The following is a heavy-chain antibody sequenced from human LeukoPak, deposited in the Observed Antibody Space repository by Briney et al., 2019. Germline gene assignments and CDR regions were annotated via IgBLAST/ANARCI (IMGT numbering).Heavy chain of an antibody. CDR2: IIPSGHTT. V-gene: IGHV3-23*01. CDR3: AREEMATIVYYYMDV. Sequence: GGSLRLSCAASGFTFSSRGMNWVRQAPEKGLEWVSGIIPSGHTTYYADSVRGRFTISRDNSRNTLYLQMNSLRAEDTSVYYCAREEMATIVYYYMDVWGKGTTVTISS. D-gene: IGHD5-24*01. J-gene: IGHJ6*03. CDR1: GFTFSSRG.